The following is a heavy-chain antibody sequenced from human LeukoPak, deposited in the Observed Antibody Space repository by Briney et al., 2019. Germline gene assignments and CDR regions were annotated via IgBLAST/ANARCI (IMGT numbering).Heavy chain of an antibody. CDR3: ARGASLEWLYWFDP. CDR1: GGSISSGDYY. J-gene: IGHJ5*02. V-gene: IGHV4-30-4*08. D-gene: IGHD3-3*01. Sequence: SETLSLTCTVSGGSISSGDYYWSWIRQPPGKGLEWIGYIYYSGSTYYNPSLKSRVTISVDTSKNQFSLKLSSVTAADTAVYYCARGASLEWLYWFDPWGQGTLVTVSS. CDR2: IYYSGST.